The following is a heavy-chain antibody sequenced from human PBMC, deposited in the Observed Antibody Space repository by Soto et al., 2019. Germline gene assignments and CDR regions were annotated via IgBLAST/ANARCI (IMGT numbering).Heavy chain of an antibody. V-gene: IGHV3-15*01. CDR3: TTEALSDAYYDYIWGSYPYPLGPY. CDR1: GFTFSNAW. J-gene: IGHJ4*02. D-gene: IGHD3-16*01. CDR2: IKSKTDGGTT. Sequence: EVQLVESGGGLVKPGGSLRLSCAASGFTFSNAWMSWVRQAPGKGLEWVGRIKSKTDGGTTDYAAPVKGRFTISRDDSKNTLYLQMNSLKTEDTAVYYCTTEALSDAYYDYIWGSYPYPLGPYWGQGTLVTVSS.